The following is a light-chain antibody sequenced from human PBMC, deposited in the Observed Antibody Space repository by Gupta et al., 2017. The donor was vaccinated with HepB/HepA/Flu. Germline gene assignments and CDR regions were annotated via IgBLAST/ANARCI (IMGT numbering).Light chain of an antibody. CDR1: QSVSSN. CDR2: GAS. V-gene: IGKV3-15*01. J-gene: IGKJ1*01. Sequence: PPATLSVSPGERATLSCRASQSVSSNLAWYQQKPGQAPRLLIYGASTRATGIPARFSGSGSGTEFTLTISSLQSEDFAVYYCQQDNNWPETFGQGTKVEIK. CDR3: QQDNNWPET.